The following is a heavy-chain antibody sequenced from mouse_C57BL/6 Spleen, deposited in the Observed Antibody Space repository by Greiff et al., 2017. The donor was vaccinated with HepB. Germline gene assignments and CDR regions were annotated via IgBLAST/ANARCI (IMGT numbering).Heavy chain of an antibody. CDR3: TLDSAGYNAMDY. J-gene: IGHJ4*01. CDR1: GFNIKDDY. Sequence: EVQLQQSGAELVRPGASVKLSCTASGFNIKDDYMHWVKQRPEQGLEWIGWIDPENGDTEYATKFQGKATITADTSSNTAYLQLSSLTSEDTAVYYCTLDSAGYNAMDYWGQGTSVTVSS. D-gene: IGHD3-2*02. V-gene: IGHV14-4*01. CDR2: IDPENGDT.